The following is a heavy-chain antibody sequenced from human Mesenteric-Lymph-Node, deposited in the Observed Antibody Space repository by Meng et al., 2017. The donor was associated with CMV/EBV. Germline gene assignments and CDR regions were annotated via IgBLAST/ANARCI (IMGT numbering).Heavy chain of an antibody. Sequence: GGSLRLSCAASGFTFRTYWMHWVRQVPGKGLVWVSHIDSDGSSTSYADSVKGRFTISRDNAKNSLYLQMNSLTAEDTAMYYCARDTSSRGWGQGTLVTVS. CDR3: ARDTSSRG. J-gene: IGHJ4*02. D-gene: IGHD2-2*01. CDR2: IDSDGSST. V-gene: IGHV3-74*01. CDR1: GFTFRTYW.